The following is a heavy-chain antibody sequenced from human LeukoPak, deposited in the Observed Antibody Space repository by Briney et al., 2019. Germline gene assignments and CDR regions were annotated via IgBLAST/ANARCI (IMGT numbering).Heavy chain of an antibody. CDR1: GFTFSTYT. J-gene: IGHJ4*02. D-gene: IGHD3-22*01. CDR3: ARDGGGSSGYYWGLGY. CDR2: INNDGRDT. V-gene: IGHV3-74*01. Sequence: GGSLRLSCAASGFTFSTYTIHWVRQVPGKGLMWVSRINNDGRDTTYADSVKGRFTISRDNAKDTLYLQMNSLRAEDTAVYYCARDGGGSSGYYWGLGYWGQGTLVTVSS.